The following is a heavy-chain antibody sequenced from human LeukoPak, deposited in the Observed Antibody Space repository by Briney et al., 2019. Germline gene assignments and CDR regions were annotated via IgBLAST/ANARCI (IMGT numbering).Heavy chain of an antibody. J-gene: IGHJ4*02. V-gene: IGHV1-69*05. D-gene: IGHD2-2*01. CDR1: RGTFSSYA. CDR2: IIPIFGTA. Sequence: SVKVSCKASRGTFSSYAISWVRQAPGQGLEWMGGIIPIFGTANYAQRFQGRVTITTDESTSTAYLELSSLRSEDTAVYYCAREYCEDIVVVPAACHFDYWGQGTLVTVSS. CDR3: AREYCEDIVVVPAACHFDY.